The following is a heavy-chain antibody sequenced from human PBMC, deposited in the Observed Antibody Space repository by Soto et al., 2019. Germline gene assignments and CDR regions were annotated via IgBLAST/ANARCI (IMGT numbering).Heavy chain of an antibody. D-gene: IGHD3-3*01. CDR2: ITDTGGDA. Sequence: PGGSLRLSCVASGITFGSRAMSWVRQAPGEGLEWVSTITDTGGDAKYADSVRGRFTISRDNSKNTLYLQMNSLRAEDTAVYYCAKRSGFLEWSLPLAPWGQGTLVTVSS. CDR3: AKRSGFLEWSLPLAP. J-gene: IGHJ5*02. CDR1: GITFGSRA. V-gene: IGHV3-23*01.